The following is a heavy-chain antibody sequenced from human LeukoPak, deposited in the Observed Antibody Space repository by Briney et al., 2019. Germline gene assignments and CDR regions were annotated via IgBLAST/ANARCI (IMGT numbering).Heavy chain of an antibody. CDR2: INPNSGGT. J-gene: IGHJ4*02. V-gene: IGHV1-2*02. CDR3: ARGHYDILTGYFVPPDY. D-gene: IGHD3-9*01. CDR1: GYTFTGYY. Sequence: ASVKVSCKASGYTFTGYYMHWVRQAPGRGLEWMGWINPNSGGTNYAQKFRGRVTMTRDTSISTAYMELSRLRSDDTAVYYCARGHYDILTGYFVPPDYWGQGTLVTVSS.